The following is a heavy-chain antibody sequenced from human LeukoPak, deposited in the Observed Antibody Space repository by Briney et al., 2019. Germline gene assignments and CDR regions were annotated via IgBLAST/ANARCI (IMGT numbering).Heavy chain of an antibody. J-gene: IGHJ4*02. Sequence: GGSLRLSCAASGFTFSSYEMNWVRQAPGKGLEWVSYISSSGSTIYYADSVKGRFTISRDSAKNSLYLQINSLRAEDTAVYYCARDYYGSGSSVDWGQGTLVTVSS. CDR2: ISSSGSTI. D-gene: IGHD3-10*01. V-gene: IGHV3-48*03. CDR3: ARDYYGSGSSVD. CDR1: GFTFSSYE.